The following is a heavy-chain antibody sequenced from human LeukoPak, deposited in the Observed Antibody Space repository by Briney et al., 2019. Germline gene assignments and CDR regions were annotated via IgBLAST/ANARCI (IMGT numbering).Heavy chain of an antibody. V-gene: IGHV3-30*18. CDR3: AKDGTYYDFWSGSDADYYYMDV. J-gene: IGHJ6*03. CDR2: ISYDGSNK. D-gene: IGHD3-3*01. Sequence: PGGSLRLSCAASGFTFSSYGMHWVRQAPGKGLEWVAVISYDGSNKYYADSVKGRFTISRDNSKNTLYLQMNSLRAEDTAVYYCAKDGTYYDFWSGSDADYYYMDVWGKGTTVTVSS. CDR1: GFTFSSYG.